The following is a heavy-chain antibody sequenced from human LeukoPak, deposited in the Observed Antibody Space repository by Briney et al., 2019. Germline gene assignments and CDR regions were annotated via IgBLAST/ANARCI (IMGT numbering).Heavy chain of an antibody. D-gene: IGHD5-24*01. V-gene: IGHV4-4*07. Sequence: SETLSLTCTVSGGSIISYYWSWIRQPAGKGLEWLGRIYTSGSANPSPSLKGQVTMSVDASKNQFSLTLNSGTAADTAVYYCAREIGRDGYNRSFDYWGQGTLVTVSS. CDR1: GGSIISYY. CDR3: AREIGRDGYNRSFDY. CDR2: IYTSGSA. J-gene: IGHJ4*02.